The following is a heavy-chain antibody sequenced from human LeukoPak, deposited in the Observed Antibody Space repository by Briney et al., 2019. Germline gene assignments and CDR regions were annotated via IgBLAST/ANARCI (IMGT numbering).Heavy chain of an antibody. CDR2: MNPNSGNT. J-gene: IGHJ6*03. D-gene: IGHD2-15*01. CDR3: ARGPQRRSSRFYYMDV. Sequence: ASVEVSCKASGYTFTSYDINWVRQATGQGLEWMGWMNPNSGNTGYAQKFQGRVTITRNTSISTAYMELSSLRSEDTAVYYCARGPQRRSSRFYYMDVWGKGTTVTVSS. V-gene: IGHV1-8*03. CDR1: GYTFTSYD.